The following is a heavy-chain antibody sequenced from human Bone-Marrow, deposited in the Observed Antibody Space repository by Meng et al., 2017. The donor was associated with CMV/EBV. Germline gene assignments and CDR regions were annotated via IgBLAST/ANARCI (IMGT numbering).Heavy chain of an antibody. CDR1: GFTFSSYG. CDR3: ARGVDSSGWYYYYYGMDV. D-gene: IGHD6-19*01. J-gene: IGHJ6*02. V-gene: IGHV3-30*19. Sequence: GESLKISCAASGFTFSSYGMHWVRQAPGKGLEWVAVISYDGSNKYYADSVKGRFTISRDNSKNTLYLQMNSLRAEDTAVYYCARGVDSSGWYYYYYGMDVWGQGTTVTVSS. CDR2: ISYDGSNK.